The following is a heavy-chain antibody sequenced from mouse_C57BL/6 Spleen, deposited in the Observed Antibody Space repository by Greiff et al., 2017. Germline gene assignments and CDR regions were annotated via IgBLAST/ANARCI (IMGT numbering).Heavy chain of an antibody. CDR3: ARDGDYYGSRAWFAY. D-gene: IGHD1-1*01. J-gene: IGHJ3*01. CDR1: GYTFTSYW. Sequence: QVQLQQPGAELVKPGASVKLSCKASGYTFTSYWMHWVKQRPGQGLEWIGMIHPNSGSTNYNEKFKSKATLTVDKSYSTAYMQLSSLTSEDSAVYYCARDGDYYGSRAWFAYWGQGTLVTVSA. CDR2: IHPNSGST. V-gene: IGHV1-64*01.